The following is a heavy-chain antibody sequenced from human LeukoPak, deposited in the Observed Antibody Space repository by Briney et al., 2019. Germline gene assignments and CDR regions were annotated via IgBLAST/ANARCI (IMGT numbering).Heavy chain of an antibody. CDR1: GFTFDDYA. J-gene: IGHJ4*02. CDR2: ISWNSGSI. V-gene: IGHV3-9*03. CDR3: AKAYGSAAHYYFDY. D-gene: IGHD3-10*01. Sequence: GRSLRLSCAASGFTFDDYAMHWVRQAPGKGLEWGSGISWNSGSIGYADSVKGRFTISSDNANTSMYLQMNSLRAEDMALYSCAKAYGSAAHYYFDYWGQGTLVTVSS.